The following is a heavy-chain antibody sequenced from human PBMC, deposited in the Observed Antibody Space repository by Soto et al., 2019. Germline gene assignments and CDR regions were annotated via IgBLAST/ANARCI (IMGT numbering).Heavy chain of an antibody. D-gene: IGHD2-2*01. Sequence: SETLSLTCTVSGGSISSSSYYWGGIRQPPGKGLEWIVSLYYSGSTYYNPSLKSRVTISVDTPKNHFSLELSSVTAADTAVYYCARVGARYCRGTTCPMAYWGQGTLVTVSS. J-gene: IGHJ4*02. CDR2: LYYSGST. CDR3: ARVGARYCRGTTCPMAY. V-gene: IGHV4-39*07. CDR1: GGSISSSSYY.